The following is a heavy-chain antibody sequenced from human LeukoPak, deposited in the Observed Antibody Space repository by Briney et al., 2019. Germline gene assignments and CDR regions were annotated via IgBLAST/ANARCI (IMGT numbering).Heavy chain of an antibody. V-gene: IGHV1-8*01. CDR3: ARAYYYDSSGYLYYYYGMDV. Sequence: ASVKVSCKASGYTFTSYDINWVRQATGQGLEWMGWMNPNSGNTGYAQKFQGRVTMTRNTSISTAYMELSSLRSEDTAVYYCARAYYYDSSGYLYYYYGMDVWGQGTTVTVSS. CDR2: MNPNSGNT. J-gene: IGHJ6*02. D-gene: IGHD3-22*01. CDR1: GYTFTSYD.